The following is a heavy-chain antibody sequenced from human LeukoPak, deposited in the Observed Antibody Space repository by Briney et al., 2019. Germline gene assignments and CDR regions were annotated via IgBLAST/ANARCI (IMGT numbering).Heavy chain of an antibody. V-gene: IGHV3-23*01. CDR2: ISGSGSST. D-gene: IGHD3-22*01. J-gene: IGHJ4*02. Sequence: GGTLRLSCAASGFTFSSYGMSWVRQAPGKGLEWVSAISGSGSSTYYADSVKGRFTISRDNAKNSLYLQMNSLRAEDTAVYYCARVPSLMDYYDSGGCDYWGQGTLVTVSS. CDR1: GFTFSSYG. CDR3: ARVPSLMDYYDSGGCDY.